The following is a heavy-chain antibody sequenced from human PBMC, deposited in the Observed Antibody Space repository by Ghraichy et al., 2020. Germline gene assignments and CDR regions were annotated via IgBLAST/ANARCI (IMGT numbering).Heavy chain of an antibody. CDR2: IHSSGST. J-gene: IGHJ6*02. Sequence: SETLSLTCTVSGGSISTYYWSWIRQPPGKGLEWIGYIHSSGSTTYNPSLNSRVTISVDTSKNQFSLKLSSVTAADTAVYYCARGRSSTSDRSYYHGLGVWGQGTAVTVSS. CDR1: GGSISTYY. V-gene: IGHV4-59*01. D-gene: IGHD2-2*01. CDR3: ARGRSSTSDRSYYHGLGV.